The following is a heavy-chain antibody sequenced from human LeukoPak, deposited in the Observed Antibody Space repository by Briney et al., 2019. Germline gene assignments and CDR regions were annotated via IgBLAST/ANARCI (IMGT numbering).Heavy chain of an antibody. V-gene: IGHV3-53*01. D-gene: IGHD6-13*01. Sequence: GGSLRLSCAASGFTFSSNYMSWVRQAPGKGLEWGSVIYSGGSTYYADSVEGRFTISRDNSKNTLYLQMNSLRAEDTAVYYCASRIAAAGLLDYWGQGTLVTVSS. J-gene: IGHJ4*02. CDR2: IYSGGST. CDR3: ASRIAAAGLLDY. CDR1: GFTFSSNY.